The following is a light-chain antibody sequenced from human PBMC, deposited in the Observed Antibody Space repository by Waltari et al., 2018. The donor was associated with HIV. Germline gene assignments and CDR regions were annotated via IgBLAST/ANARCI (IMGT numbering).Light chain of an antibody. J-gene: IGLJ2*01. CDR3: QAWDSSTVV. V-gene: IGLV3-1*01. CDR2: QDT. Sequence: SYELTQPPSVSVSPGQTASITCSGDKLGDKYASWYLQKPGQSPVLVIHQDTKRPAGIPELFSGSNSGNTATLTVSGTQAMDEADYYCQAWDSSTVVFGGGTKLTVL. CDR1: KLGDKY.